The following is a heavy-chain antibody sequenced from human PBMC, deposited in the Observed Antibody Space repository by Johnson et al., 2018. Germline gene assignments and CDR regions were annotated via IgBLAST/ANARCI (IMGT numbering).Heavy chain of an antibody. D-gene: IGHD3-9*01. CDR1: TFTFNTYH. V-gene: IGHV3-48*04. CDR3: VKDQDWAFDI. J-gene: IGHJ3*02. CDR2: ISTTNAI. Sequence: VQLVQSGGGLVQPGGSLRLSCAASTFTFNTYHMNWVRQAPGKGLEWISYISTTNAIFYADSVKGRFTISRDNAKNSLSLQMNRLRAEDTAVYYCVKDQDWAFDIWCQGTMVTVSS.